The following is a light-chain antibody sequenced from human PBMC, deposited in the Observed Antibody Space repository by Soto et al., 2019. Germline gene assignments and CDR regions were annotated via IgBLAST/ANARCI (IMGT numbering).Light chain of an antibody. Sequence: EIVMTQSPATLAVSPGERGAFSCRASQSVSSNFAWYQQKPGQAPRLLIYGASSRATGTPARFSGSGSGTELTLTISSRQSEDFAVYYCQQYNNWPYTFGLGTKLEMK. V-gene: IGKV3-15*01. CDR1: QSVSSN. CDR3: QQYNNWPYT. J-gene: IGKJ2*01. CDR2: GAS.